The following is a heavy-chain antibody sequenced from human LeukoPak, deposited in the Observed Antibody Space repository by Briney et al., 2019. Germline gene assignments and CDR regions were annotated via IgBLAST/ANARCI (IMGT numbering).Heavy chain of an antibody. Sequence: GGSLRLSCAASGFTFSSYAMHWVRQAPGKGLEWVAVISYDGSNKDYADSVKGRFTISRDSAKNTMYLQMNSLRAEDTAGYYCAREGDYYDSRVFDYWGQGTLVTVSS. J-gene: IGHJ4*02. CDR3: AREGDYYDSRVFDY. D-gene: IGHD3-22*01. CDR1: GFTFSSYA. CDR2: ISYDGSNK. V-gene: IGHV3-30-3*01.